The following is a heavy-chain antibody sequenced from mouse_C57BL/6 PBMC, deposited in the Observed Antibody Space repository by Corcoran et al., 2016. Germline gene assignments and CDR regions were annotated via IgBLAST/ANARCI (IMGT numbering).Heavy chain of an antibody. V-gene: IGHV1-76*01. Sequence: QVQLKQSGAERVRPGASVKLSCKASGYTFTDYYINWVKQRPGQGLEWIARIYPGSGNTYYNEKFKGKATLTAEKSSSTAYMQLSSLTSEDSAVYFCARSYYGSSYDYWGQGTTLTVSS. J-gene: IGHJ2*01. CDR3: ARSYYGSSYDY. D-gene: IGHD1-1*01. CDR1: GYTFTDYY. CDR2: IYPGSGNT.